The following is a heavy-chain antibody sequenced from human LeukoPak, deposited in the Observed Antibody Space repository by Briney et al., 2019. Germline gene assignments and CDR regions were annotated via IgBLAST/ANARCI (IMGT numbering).Heavy chain of an antibody. J-gene: IGHJ4*02. D-gene: IGHD2-2*02. CDR1: GFTFSSYA. CDR2: ISGRGGST. Sequence: GGSLRLSCAASGFTFSSYAMSWVRQAPGKGLEWVSAISGRGGSTYYADSVKGRFTISSDNSKKTLYLQMNSLRAEDTAVYYCAKVPGHCSSTSCDNDYWGQGTLVTVSS. V-gene: IGHV3-23*01. CDR3: AKVPGHCSSTSCDNDY.